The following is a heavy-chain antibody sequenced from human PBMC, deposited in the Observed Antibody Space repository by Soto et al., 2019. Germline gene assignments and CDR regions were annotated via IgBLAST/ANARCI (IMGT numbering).Heavy chain of an antibody. J-gene: IGHJ5*02. V-gene: IGHV1-69*02. CDR2: IIPILGIA. CDR1: GGTFSSYT. D-gene: IGHD3-10*01. Sequence: QVQLVQSGAEVKKPGSSVEVSFKASGGTFSSYTISWVRQAPGQGLEWMGRIIPILGIANYAQKFQGRVTITADKSTSTAYMELSSLRSEDTAVYYCARLDRGFGESPWGQGTLVTVSS. CDR3: ARLDRGFGESP.